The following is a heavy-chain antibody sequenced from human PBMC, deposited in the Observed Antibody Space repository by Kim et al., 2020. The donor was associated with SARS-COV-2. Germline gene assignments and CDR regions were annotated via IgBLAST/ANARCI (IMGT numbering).Heavy chain of an antibody. J-gene: IGHJ4*02. CDR1: GFTFSNAW. D-gene: IGHD6-13*01. V-gene: IGHV3-15*01. CDR3: TTETGSSWYDY. CDR2: IKSKTDGGTT. Sequence: GGSLRLSCAASGFTFSNAWMSWVRQAPGKGLEWVGRIKSKTDGGTTDYAAPVKGRFTISRDDSKNTLYLQMNSPKTEDTAVYYCTTETGSSWYDYWGQGTLVTVSS.